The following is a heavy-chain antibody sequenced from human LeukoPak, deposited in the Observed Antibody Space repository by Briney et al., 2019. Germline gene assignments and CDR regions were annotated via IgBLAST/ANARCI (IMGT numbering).Heavy chain of an antibody. CDR3: ARHTYYDFWSGYKGYFDY. V-gene: IGHV4-39*01. CDR1: GGSISSSSYY. Sequence: PSETLSLTCTVSGGSISSSSYYWGWIRQPQGKGLEWIGSIYYSGSTYYNPSLKSRVTISVDTSKNQFSLKLSSVTAADTAVYYCARHTYYDFWSGYKGYFDYWGQGTLVTVSS. CDR2: IYYSGST. D-gene: IGHD3-3*01. J-gene: IGHJ4*02.